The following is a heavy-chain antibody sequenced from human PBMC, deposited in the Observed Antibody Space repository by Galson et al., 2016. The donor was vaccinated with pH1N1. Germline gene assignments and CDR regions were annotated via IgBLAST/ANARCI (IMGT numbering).Heavy chain of an antibody. CDR2: INVGNGNT. J-gene: IGHJ4*02. CDR3: GRDGLTMITFGVPGNYFDY. V-gene: IGHV1-3*01. CDR1: GGTFSFYS. D-gene: IGHD3-16*01. Sequence: VKVSCKASGGTFSFYSFSWLRQAPGQGLEWMGWINVGNGNTKYSQKFQDRVTITREPSATTAYMELSSLRSADTAVYYCGRDGLTMITFGVPGNYFDYWGQGTLVTVSS.